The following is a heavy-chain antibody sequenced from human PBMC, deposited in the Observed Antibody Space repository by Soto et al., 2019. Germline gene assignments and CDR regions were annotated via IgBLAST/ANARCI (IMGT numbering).Heavy chain of an antibody. CDR2: ISGSGGSK. V-gene: IGHV3-23*01. D-gene: IGHD6-19*01. CDR3: AKERDAVAGTSNDY. Sequence: EVQLLESGGNLVQPGGSLRLSCAASGFTFSSYAMSWVRQAPGKGLEWVSAISGSGGSKYYADSVKGRFTISRDSSKNTLYVQMNSLRADDTAVYYCAKERDAVAGTSNDYWGQGTLVTVSS. J-gene: IGHJ4*02. CDR1: GFTFSSYA.